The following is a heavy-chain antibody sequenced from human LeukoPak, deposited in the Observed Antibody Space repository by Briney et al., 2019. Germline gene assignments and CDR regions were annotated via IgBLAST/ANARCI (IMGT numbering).Heavy chain of an antibody. J-gene: IGHJ4*02. CDR3: ARSYYDFWSGYYVGFDY. Sequence: GGSLRLSCAASGFTFSSYSMNWVRRAPGKGLEWVSSISSSSSYIYYADSVKGRFTISRDNAKNSLYLQMNSLRAEDTAVYYCARSYYDFWSGYYVGFDYWGQGTLVTVSS. CDR1: GFTFSSYS. CDR2: ISSSSSYI. D-gene: IGHD3-3*01. V-gene: IGHV3-21*01.